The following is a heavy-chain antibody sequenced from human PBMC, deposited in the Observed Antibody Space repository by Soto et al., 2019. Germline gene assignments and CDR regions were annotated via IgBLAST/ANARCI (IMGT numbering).Heavy chain of an antibody. V-gene: IGHV4-30-4*01. Sequence: QVQLQESGPGLVKPSQTLSLTCTVSGGSISSGDYYWSWIRQPPGKGLEWIGYVHYSGTTYYNPSLKSRFTISLDTSKNQFSLKLSSVTAADTAVYYCATLIAAAGTFNWFDPWGQGTLVTVSS. J-gene: IGHJ5*02. CDR2: VHYSGTT. CDR1: GGSISSGDYY. D-gene: IGHD6-13*01. CDR3: ATLIAAAGTFNWFDP.